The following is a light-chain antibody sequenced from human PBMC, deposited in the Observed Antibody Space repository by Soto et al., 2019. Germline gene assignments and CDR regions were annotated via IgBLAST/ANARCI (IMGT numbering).Light chain of an antibody. CDR1: QSVSSSF. CDR3: KHYRSSWT. J-gene: IGKJ1*01. Sequence: EIVLTQSPGTLSLSPGERATLSCRASQSVSSSFLSWYQQKPGQPPRLLIYGTSSRATGIPERFSGSGSGTDFTLTISRLEPEDFAVYYCKHYRSSWTFGRGTKVEVK. CDR2: GTS. V-gene: IGKV3-20*01.